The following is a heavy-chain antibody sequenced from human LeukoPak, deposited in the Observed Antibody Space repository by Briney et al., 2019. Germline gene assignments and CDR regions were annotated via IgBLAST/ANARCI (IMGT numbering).Heavy chain of an antibody. Sequence: GGSLRLSCAASGFSFNGAWMNWVRQAPGKGLEWVGLTRSKTDGGTTDYAAPVRGRFTISRDDIQNTMYLQMNSLKTEDTAVYYCRLVVTPQGLDSWGQGTLVTVSS. V-gene: IGHV3-15*01. J-gene: IGHJ4*02. CDR1: GFSFNGAW. D-gene: IGHD3-22*01. CDR2: TRSKTDGGTT. CDR3: RLVVTPQGLDS.